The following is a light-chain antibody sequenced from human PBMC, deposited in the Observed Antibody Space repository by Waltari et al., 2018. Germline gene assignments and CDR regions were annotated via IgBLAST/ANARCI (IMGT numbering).Light chain of an antibody. Sequence: EIVLTPSPGPLSLSPGERATLSCRASQSVSSSYLALYQQKPGQAPRRLIFGASSRATGIPDRFSGSGSGTDFTLTISRLEPEDFAVYYCQQYGSSPQYTFGQGTKLEIK. CDR3: QQYGSSPQYT. CDR1: QSVSSSY. V-gene: IGKV3-20*01. J-gene: IGKJ2*01. CDR2: GAS.